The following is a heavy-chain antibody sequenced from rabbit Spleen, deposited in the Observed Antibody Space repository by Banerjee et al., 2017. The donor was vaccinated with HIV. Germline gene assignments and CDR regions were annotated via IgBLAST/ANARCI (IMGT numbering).Heavy chain of an antibody. CDR3: ARDRDGNNWRHPNIFNL. CDR1: GFSFSDRDV. D-gene: IGHD5-1*01. J-gene: IGHJ4*01. CDR2: INTATGKA. Sequence: QEQLEESGGGLVKPEGSLTLTCKASGFSFSDRDVMCWVRQAPGKGLEWIACINTATGKAVYASWAKGRFTISKTSSTTVTLQMTSLTAADTATYFCARDRDGNNWRHPNIFNLWGPGTLVTVS. V-gene: IGHV1S45*01.